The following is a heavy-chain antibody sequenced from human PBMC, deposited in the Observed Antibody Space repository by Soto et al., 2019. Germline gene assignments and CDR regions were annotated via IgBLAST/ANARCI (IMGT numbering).Heavy chain of an antibody. D-gene: IGHD2-2*02. Sequence: EVQLVETGRGLIQPGGSLRLSCAASGFTVSNNYMSWVRQASGKGLEWVSLIYSGGSTFYADSVKGRFTISRDNSKNTLFLQMNSLRAEDTAVYFCATYTSLDYWGQGTLVTVSS. J-gene: IGHJ4*02. V-gene: IGHV3-53*02. CDR1: GFTVSNNY. CDR2: IYSGGST. CDR3: ATYTSLDY.